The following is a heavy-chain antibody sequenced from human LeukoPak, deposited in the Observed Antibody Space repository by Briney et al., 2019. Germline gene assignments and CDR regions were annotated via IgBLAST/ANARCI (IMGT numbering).Heavy chain of an antibody. D-gene: IGHD3-9*01. CDR3: ASRTIFPPVAAFDI. CDR1: GGTSSSYA. Sequence: SVKVSCKASGGTSSSYAISWVRQAPGQGLEWMGRIIPIFGTANYAQKFQGRVTITTDESTSTAYMELSSLRSEDTAVYYCASRTIFPPVAAFDIWGQGTMVTVSS. V-gene: IGHV1-69*05. J-gene: IGHJ3*02. CDR2: IIPIFGTA.